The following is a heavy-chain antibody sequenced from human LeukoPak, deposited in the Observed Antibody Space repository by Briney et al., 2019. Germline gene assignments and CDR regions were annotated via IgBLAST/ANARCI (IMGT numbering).Heavy chain of an antibody. Sequence: GGSLRLSCAASGFTFSSYWMHWVRQAPGKGLVWVSRINSDGSSTSYADSVKGRFTISRDNAKNTLYLQMNNLRAEDTAVYYCVSLSFTGFDPWGQGTLVTVSS. V-gene: IGHV3-74*01. D-gene: IGHD2-15*01. CDR3: VSLSFTGFDP. CDR2: INSDGSST. CDR1: GFTFSSYW. J-gene: IGHJ5*02.